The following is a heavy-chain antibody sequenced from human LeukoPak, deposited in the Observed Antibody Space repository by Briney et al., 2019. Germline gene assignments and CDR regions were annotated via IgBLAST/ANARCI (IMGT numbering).Heavy chain of an antibody. Sequence: GGSLRLSCAASGFTFNNYSMNWVRQAPGKGLEWVSSISNSSSYIYYADSVKGRFTISRDNAKNSLYLQMNCLRAEDTGVYYCARRVAVADNYFDYWGQGTLVTVSS. CDR1: GFTFNNYS. CDR2: ISNSSSYI. CDR3: ARRVAVADNYFDY. J-gene: IGHJ4*02. V-gene: IGHV3-21*01. D-gene: IGHD6-19*01.